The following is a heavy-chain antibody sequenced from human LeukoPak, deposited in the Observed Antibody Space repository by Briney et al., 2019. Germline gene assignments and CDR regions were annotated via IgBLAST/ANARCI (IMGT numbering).Heavy chain of an antibody. V-gene: IGHV3-66*04. CDR2: IYSGGST. CDR1: GFTVSSNY. D-gene: IGHD4-11*01. Sequence: GGSLRLSCAAFGFTVSSNYMSWVRQAPGKGLEWVSVIYSGGSTYYADSVKGRFTISRDNSKNTLYLQMNSLRAEDTAVYYCARQNTVFDYWGQGTLVTVSS. CDR3: ARQNTVFDY. J-gene: IGHJ4*02.